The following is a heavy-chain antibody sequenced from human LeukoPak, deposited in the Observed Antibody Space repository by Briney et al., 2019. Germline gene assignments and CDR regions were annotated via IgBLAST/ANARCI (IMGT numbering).Heavy chain of an antibody. V-gene: IGHV3-48*01. CDR2: ISSSSNI. Sequence: GGSLRLSCAASGFTYSSYSMNWVRQAPGKGLEWVSYISSSSNINYADSVKGRFTISRDNAKNSLYLQMDSLRAEDTAVYYCAELGITMIGGVWGKGTTVTISS. J-gene: IGHJ6*04. CDR3: AELGITMIGGV. D-gene: IGHD3-10*02. CDR1: GFTYSSYS.